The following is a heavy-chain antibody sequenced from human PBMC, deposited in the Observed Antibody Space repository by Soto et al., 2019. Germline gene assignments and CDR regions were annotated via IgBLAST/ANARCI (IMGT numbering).Heavy chain of an antibody. CDR2: IYYSGST. V-gene: IGHV4-59*08. D-gene: IGHD2-15*01. J-gene: IGHJ5*02. CDR1: GDSISSYY. Sequence: SETLSLTCTVSGDSISSYYWSWIRQPPGKGLEWIGYIYYSGSTNYNPSLKSRVTISVDTSKNQFSLKLSSVTAADTAVYYCARLYCSGGSCYFRYNWFDPWGQGTLVTVSS. CDR3: ARLYCSGGSCYFRYNWFDP.